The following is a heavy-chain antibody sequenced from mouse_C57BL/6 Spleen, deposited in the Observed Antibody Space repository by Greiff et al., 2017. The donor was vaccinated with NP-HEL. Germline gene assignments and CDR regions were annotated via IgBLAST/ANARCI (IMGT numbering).Heavy chain of an antibody. J-gene: IGHJ4*01. CDR1: GYTFTSYW. CDR3: ARGERGFYYYAIDY. Sequence: QVQLQQPGAELVMPGASVKLSCKASGYTFTSYWMHWVKQRPGQGLEWIGEIDPSDSYTNYNQKFKGKSTLTVDKSSSTAYMQLSSLTSEDSAVYYCARGERGFYYYAIDYWGQGTSVTVSS. V-gene: IGHV1-69*01. CDR2: IDPSDSYT.